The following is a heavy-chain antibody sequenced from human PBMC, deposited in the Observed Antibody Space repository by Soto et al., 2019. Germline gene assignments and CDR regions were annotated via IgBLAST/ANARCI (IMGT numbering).Heavy chain of an antibody. CDR1: GFTFSIYA. D-gene: IGHD1-26*01. Sequence: EVQLVESGGGLVQPGGSLRLSCAASGFTFSIYAMHWVRQAPGKGLEYVSAISSNGVSTYYANSVKGRVTISRDNSKNTLYLQMGSLRAEDMAVYYCARRQQGELYGMDAWCQGTTVTVSS. V-gene: IGHV3-64*01. CDR2: ISSNGVST. J-gene: IGHJ6*02. CDR3: ARRQQGELYGMDA.